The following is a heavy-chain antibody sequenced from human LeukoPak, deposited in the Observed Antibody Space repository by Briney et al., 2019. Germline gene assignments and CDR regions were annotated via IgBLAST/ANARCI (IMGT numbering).Heavy chain of an antibody. CDR2: IYYSGST. CDR1: GGSISSSSYY. D-gene: IGHD4-11*01. CDR3: AREQGGVLGLQTPPDAFDI. J-gene: IGHJ3*02. V-gene: IGHV4-39*07. Sequence: SETLSLTCTVSGGSISSSSYYWGWIRQPPGKGLEWIGSIYYSGSTYYNPSLKSRVTISVDTSKNQFSLKLSSVTAADTAVYYCAREQGGVLGLQTPPDAFDIWGQGTMVTVSS.